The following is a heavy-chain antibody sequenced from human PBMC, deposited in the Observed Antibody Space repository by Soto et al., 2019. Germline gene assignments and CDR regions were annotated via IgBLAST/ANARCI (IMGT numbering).Heavy chain of an antibody. CDR2: IKPNSGGT. Sequence: ASVKVSCKASGYTFTGYYMNWVRQAPGQGLEWMGWIKPNSGGTDYAQKFQGRVTMTRDTSISTAYMELRGLRYDDTAVYYCARTRGVIPRVTYNWFDPWGQGTLVTVSS. J-gene: IGHJ5*02. V-gene: IGHV1-2*02. CDR1: GYTFTGYY. CDR3: ARTRGVIPRVTYNWFDP. D-gene: IGHD3-10*01.